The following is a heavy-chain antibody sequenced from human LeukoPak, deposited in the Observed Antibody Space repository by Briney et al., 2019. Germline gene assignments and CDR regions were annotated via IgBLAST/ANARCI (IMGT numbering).Heavy chain of an antibody. D-gene: IGHD2-21*02. CDR1: GFSLTTYA. CDR3: ARDGDFQAVDY. V-gene: IGHV3-23*01. J-gene: IGHJ4*02. CDR2: ISDRGDST. Sequence: GGSLRLSCAASGFSLTTYAMGWVRQAPGKGLEWVSVISDRGDSTYYADSVKGRFTISRDSSKNTLYLQMNSLRAEDTAVYYCARDGDFQAVDYWGQGTLVTVSS.